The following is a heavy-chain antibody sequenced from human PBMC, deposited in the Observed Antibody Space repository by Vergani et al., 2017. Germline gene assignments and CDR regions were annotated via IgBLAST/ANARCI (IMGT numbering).Heavy chain of an antibody. J-gene: IGHJ5*02. CDR3: ARDSWTSELRGVYWFDT. V-gene: IGHV4-61*02. CDR2: IHSSGTT. CDR1: GYSISSGYY. D-gene: IGHD3-10*01. Sequence: QVQLQESGPGLVKPSETLSLTCTVSGYSISSGYYWSWIRQPAGKGLEWIGRIHSSGTTNYNPSLKSRVTLSVDTSKNQLSLRMTSVTAADTAVYYCARDSWTSELRGVYWFDTWGQGTLVSVSS.